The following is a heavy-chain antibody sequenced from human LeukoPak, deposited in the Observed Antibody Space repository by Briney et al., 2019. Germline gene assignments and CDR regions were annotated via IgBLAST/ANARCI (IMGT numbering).Heavy chain of an antibody. D-gene: IGHD4-17*01. V-gene: IGHV3-7*03. CDR1: GFTFSSYW. J-gene: IGHJ5*02. CDR3: ARGGDYVWFDP. Sequence: PGGSLRLSCAASGFTFSSYWMSWVRQAPGKGLEWVANIKQDGSEKYYVDSVKGRFAISRDNAKNSLYLQMNSLRAEDTAVYYCARGGDYVWFDPWGQGTLVTVSS. CDR2: IKQDGSEK.